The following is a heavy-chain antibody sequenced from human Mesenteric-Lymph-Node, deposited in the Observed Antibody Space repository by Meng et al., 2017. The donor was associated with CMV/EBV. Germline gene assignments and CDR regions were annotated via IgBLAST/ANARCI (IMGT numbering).Heavy chain of an antibody. J-gene: IGHJ1*01. Sequence: SETLSLTCTVSGYSISSGYYWGWIRQPPGKGLQWIGYIYHSGSTYSHPSLESRVTISVDTSKNQIFLKLSSVTAADTAVYYCTRGHLITGSAFEYFQHWGQGTLVTVSS. V-gene: IGHV4-38-2*02. CDR3: TRGHLITGSAFEYFQH. CDR1: GYSISSGYY. D-gene: IGHD3-9*01. CDR2: IYHSGST.